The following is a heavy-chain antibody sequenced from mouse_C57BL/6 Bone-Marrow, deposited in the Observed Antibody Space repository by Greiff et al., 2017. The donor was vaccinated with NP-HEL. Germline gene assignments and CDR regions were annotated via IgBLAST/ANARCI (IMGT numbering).Heavy chain of an antibody. D-gene: IGHD1-1*01. V-gene: IGHV1-81*01. Sequence: QVQLQQSGAELARPGASVKLSCKASGYTFTSYGISWVKQRTGQGLECIGEIYPRSGNTYYNEKFKGKATLTADKSSSTAYMELRSLTSEDSAVYFCARPSLTTVVATDYAMDYWGQGTSVTVSS. CDR3: ARPSLTTVVATDYAMDY. J-gene: IGHJ4*01. CDR2: IYPRSGNT. CDR1: GYTFTSYG.